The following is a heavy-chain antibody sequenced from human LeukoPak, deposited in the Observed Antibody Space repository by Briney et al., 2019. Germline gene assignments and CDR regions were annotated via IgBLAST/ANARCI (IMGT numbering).Heavy chain of an antibody. CDR1: GFTFSSYS. Sequence: GGSLRLSCAASGFTFSSYSMNWVRQAPGKGLEWVSSISSSSSYIYYADSMKGRFTISRDNAKNSLYLLMNSLRAEDTAVYYCARDGSYSGSGSPSYYWGQGTLVTVSS. CDR3: ARDGSYSGSGSPSYY. J-gene: IGHJ4*02. D-gene: IGHD3-10*01. V-gene: IGHV3-21*04. CDR2: ISSSSSYI.